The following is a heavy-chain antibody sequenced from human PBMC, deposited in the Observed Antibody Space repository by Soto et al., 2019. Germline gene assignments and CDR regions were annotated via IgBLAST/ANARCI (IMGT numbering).Heavy chain of an antibody. V-gene: IGHV4-59*02. CDR2: MHYTGFS. Sequence: SETLSLTCSFSGDSVTSHYLTWIRQSPEKGLEWIGYMHYTGFSHYNPSLKSRLTISVDRSKNQFTLQLTSVTAADTAVYYCARGLGNCGSYFDYWGQGSLVTVSS. J-gene: IGHJ4*02. CDR3: ARGLGNCGSYFDY. D-gene: IGHD7-27*01. CDR1: GDSVTSHY.